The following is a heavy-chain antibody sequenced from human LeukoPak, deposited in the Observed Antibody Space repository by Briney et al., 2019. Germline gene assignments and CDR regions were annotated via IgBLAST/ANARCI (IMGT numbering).Heavy chain of an antibody. V-gene: IGHV4-39*07. CDR1: GGSISSSSYY. CDR2: IYYSGST. CDR3: ARGPMVGSVARSFDI. Sequence: PSETLSLTCTVSGGSISSSSYYWGWIRQPPGKGLEWIGSIYYSGSTYYNPSLKSRVTISVDTSKNQFSLKLGSVTAADTAVYYCARGPMVGSVARSFDIWGQGTMVTVSS. J-gene: IGHJ3*02. D-gene: IGHD3-10*01.